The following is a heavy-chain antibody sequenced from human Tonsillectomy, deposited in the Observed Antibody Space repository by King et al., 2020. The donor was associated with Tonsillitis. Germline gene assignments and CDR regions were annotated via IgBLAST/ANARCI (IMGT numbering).Heavy chain of an antibody. CDR3: ARAYCRRTSCYTGNWFDP. V-gene: IGHV1-18*01. CDR2: ISAYNDNT. J-gene: IGHJ5*02. D-gene: IGHD2-2*02. CDR1: GYTFTNYG. Sequence: QLVQSGAEVKKPGASVKVSCKASGYTFTNYGISWVRQAPGQGLEWMGWISAYNDNTNYAQNLQGRVSMTADTSTSPAYMELRSLRSDDTAVYYCARAYCRRTSCYTGNWFDPWGQGTQVTVSS.